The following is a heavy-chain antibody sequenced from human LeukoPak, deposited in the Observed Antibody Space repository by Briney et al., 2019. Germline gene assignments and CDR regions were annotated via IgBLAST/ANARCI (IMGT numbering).Heavy chain of an antibody. V-gene: IGHV4-39*01. Sequence: PSETLSLTCTVSGGSISTSSYYWGWIRQPPGKGLEWIGNIHNSESTYYNPSLKSRVTMSVDTSKNQFSLKLSSVTAADTAVYYYARQVTFGYAFAYYFDYWGQGSLVTVSS. D-gene: IGHD5-18*01. CDR2: IHNSEST. CDR1: GGSISTSSYY. CDR3: ARQVTFGYAFAYYFDY. J-gene: IGHJ4*02.